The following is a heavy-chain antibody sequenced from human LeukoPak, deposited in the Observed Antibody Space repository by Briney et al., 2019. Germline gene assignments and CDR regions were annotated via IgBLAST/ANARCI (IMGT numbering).Heavy chain of an antibody. Sequence: GGSLRLSCAASGFTFSSYWMSWVRQAPGKGLEWVANIKQDGSEKYYVDSVKGRFTIPRDNAKNSLYLQMNSLRAEDTAVYYCARERVWFGELLPFDYWGQGTLVTVSS. CDR3: ARERVWFGELLPFDY. CDR1: GFTFSSYW. CDR2: IKQDGSEK. D-gene: IGHD3-10*01. J-gene: IGHJ4*02. V-gene: IGHV3-7*01.